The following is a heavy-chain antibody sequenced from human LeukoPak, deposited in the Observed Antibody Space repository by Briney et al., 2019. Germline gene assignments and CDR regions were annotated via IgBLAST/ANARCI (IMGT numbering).Heavy chain of an antibody. CDR1: GFTFSSYA. V-gene: IGHV3-23*01. CDR3: AKRGAYSSSWPKYCFDY. CDR2: ISGSGGST. D-gene: IGHD6-13*01. J-gene: IGHJ4*02. Sequence: AGGSLRLSCAASGFTFSSYAMSWVRQAPGKGLEWVSAISGSGGSTYYADSVKGRFTISRDNSKNTLYLQMNSLRAEDTAVYYCAKRGAYSSSWPKYCFDYWGQGTLVTVSS.